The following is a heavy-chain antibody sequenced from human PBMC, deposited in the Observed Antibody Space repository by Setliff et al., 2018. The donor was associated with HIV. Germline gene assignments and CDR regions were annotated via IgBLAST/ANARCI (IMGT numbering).Heavy chain of an antibody. CDR2: ISSSDSTI. CDR3: ARDLRSSHGSPNYFDY. Sequence: PGGSLRLSCAASGFAFSTYEMNWVRQAPGKGLEWVAYISSSDSTIYYADSVKGRFTIYRDNAKNSLYLEMNSLRAEETAVYYCARDLRSSHGSPNYFDYWGRGALVTVSS. D-gene: IGHD2-15*01. J-gene: IGHJ4*02. V-gene: IGHV3-48*03. CDR1: GFAFSTYE.